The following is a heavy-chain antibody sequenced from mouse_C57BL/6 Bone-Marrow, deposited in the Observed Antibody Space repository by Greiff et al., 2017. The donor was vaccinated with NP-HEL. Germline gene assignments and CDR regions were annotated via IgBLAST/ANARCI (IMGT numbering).Heavy chain of an antibody. CDR2: ICTSYGHA. Sequence: VQLQQSGPELVRPGVSVKISCKGSGYTFTDYAMPWVKQSPAQRLEWIGVICTSYGHASYNQKFKDKATMTVDKSSSTAYMELARLTSEDSERRQLRPFAYWGQGTLVTVSA. CDR3: RPFAY. D-gene: IGHD3-2*02. CDR1: GYTFTDYA. J-gene: IGHJ3*01. V-gene: IGHV1-67*01.